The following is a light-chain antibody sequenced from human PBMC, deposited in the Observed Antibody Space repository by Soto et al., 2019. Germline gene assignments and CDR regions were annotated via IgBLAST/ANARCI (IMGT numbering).Light chain of an antibody. CDR3: QQYNNWPPVT. CDR2: GAS. CDR1: QSVSSN. J-gene: IGKJ4*01. V-gene: IGKV3-15*01. Sequence: EIVMTQSPATLSVSPGERATLSCRASQSVSSNLAWYQQKPGQAPRLLIYGASTRATGITARFSGSGSGTEFTLTISSLQSEDCAVYYCQQYNNWPPVTFGGGTKVEIK.